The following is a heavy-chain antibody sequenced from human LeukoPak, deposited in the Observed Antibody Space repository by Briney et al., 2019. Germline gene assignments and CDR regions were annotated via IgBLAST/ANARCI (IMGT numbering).Heavy chain of an antibody. CDR1: GGSISSYY. V-gene: IGHV4-59*01. Sequence: PSETLSLTCTVSGGSISSYYWSWTRQPPGKGLEWIGYIYYSGSTNYNPSLKSRVTISVDTSKNQFSLKLSSVTAADTAVYYCASSHYDILTGYYRAFDYWGQGTLVTVSS. J-gene: IGHJ4*02. CDR3: ASSHYDILTGYYRAFDY. CDR2: IYYSGST. D-gene: IGHD3-9*01.